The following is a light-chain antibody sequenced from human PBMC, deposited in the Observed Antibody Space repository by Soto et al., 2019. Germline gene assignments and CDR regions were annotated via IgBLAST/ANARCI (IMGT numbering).Light chain of an antibody. Sequence: EDVFTQSPGTPSLSPGEKATLSRRARQSVSSNYLAWYQHKPGQAPRLLIYGASDRAAGIPDRFSGGGSGTDFTLTISRLEPEDFAVYYCQQYGGSLSWTFGQGTKVDIK. CDR1: QSVSSNY. CDR2: GAS. V-gene: IGKV3-20*01. J-gene: IGKJ1*01. CDR3: QQYGGSLSWT.